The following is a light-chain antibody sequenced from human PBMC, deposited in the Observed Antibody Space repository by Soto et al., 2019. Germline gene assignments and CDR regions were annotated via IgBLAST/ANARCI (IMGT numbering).Light chain of an antibody. Sequence: SYELTQPPSVAVSPGQTASITCSGDKVGDKYACWYQQKPGQSPVLVIYQDSKRPSGIPERFSGSNSGNTATLTISGTQAMDEADYYCQAWDSSTPRVFGGGTKVTVL. CDR1: KVGDKY. V-gene: IGLV3-1*01. CDR2: QDS. CDR3: QAWDSSTPRV. J-gene: IGLJ2*01.